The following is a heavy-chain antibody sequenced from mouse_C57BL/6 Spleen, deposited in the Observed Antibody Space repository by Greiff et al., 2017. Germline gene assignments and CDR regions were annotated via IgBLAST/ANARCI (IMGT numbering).Heavy chain of an antibody. J-gene: IGHJ4*01. CDR3: ARWDYSNPYAMDY. D-gene: IGHD2-5*01. V-gene: IGHV1-55*01. CDR1: GYTFTSYW. Sequence: QVQLKQPGAELVKPGASVKMSCKASGYTFTSYWITWVKQRPGQGLEWIGDIYPGSGSTNYNEKFKSKATLTVDTSSSTAYMQLSSLTSEDSAVYYCARWDYSNPYAMDYWGQGTSVTVSS. CDR2: IYPGSGST.